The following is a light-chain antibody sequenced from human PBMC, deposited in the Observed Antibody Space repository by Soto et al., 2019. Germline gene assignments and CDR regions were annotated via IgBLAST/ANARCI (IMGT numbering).Light chain of an antibody. J-gene: IGLJ2*01. CDR2: AVN. V-gene: IGLV2-14*01. CDR1: SSDIGAYHY. CDR3: NSYTSSSTPMV. Sequence: QSALTQAASVSGSPGQSITISCTGTSSDIGAYHYVSWYQQRPGKAPKVLIYAVNNRPSGISDRFSGSKSGNTASLTISGLQAEDEAVYYCNSYTSSSTPMVFGGGTKLTVL.